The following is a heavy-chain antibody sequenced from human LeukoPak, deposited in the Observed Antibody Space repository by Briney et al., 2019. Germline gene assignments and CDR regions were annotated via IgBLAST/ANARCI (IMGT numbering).Heavy chain of an antibody. Sequence: GGSLRLSCAASGFNFDDYGMSWVRQAPGKGLEWVTGMNWNGGSTGYADSVKGRFTISRDNAKTSLYLQMNSLRAEDTAVYYCARDLSGVTGYTYGRGIDYWGQGTLVTVSS. CDR2: MNWNGGST. V-gene: IGHV3-20*04. D-gene: IGHD5-18*01. CDR3: ARDLSGVTGYTYGRGIDY. CDR1: GFNFDDYG. J-gene: IGHJ4*02.